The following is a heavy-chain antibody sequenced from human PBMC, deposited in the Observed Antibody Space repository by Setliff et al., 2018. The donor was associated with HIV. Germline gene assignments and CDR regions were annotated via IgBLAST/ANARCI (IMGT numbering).Heavy chain of an antibody. Sequence: GESLKISCAASGFTFRNHAMHWVRQAPGKGLEWVAVISYDGSNKFYADSVKGRFTISRDNSKNTLYLQMNSLRAEDTAVYYCAREEYTQYYFDYWGQGTLVTVSS. CDR1: GFTFRNHA. CDR3: AREEYTQYYFDY. V-gene: IGHV3-30*04. CDR2: ISYDGSNK. D-gene: IGHD6-6*01. J-gene: IGHJ4*02.